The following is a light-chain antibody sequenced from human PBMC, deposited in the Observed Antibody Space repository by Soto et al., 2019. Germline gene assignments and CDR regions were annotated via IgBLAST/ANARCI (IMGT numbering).Light chain of an antibody. J-gene: IGKJ2*01. CDR1: QSVSRTY. V-gene: IGKV3-20*01. CDR2: DVS. CDR3: QQYGTSPYT. Sequence: EIVLTQSPGTLSLSPGERATLSCRASQSVSRTYLAWYQQKPGQAPRLLIYDVSTRATGIPDRFSGSGSGTDFTLTSSRLEPEDFAVYYCQQYGTSPYTFGQGTKLEIK.